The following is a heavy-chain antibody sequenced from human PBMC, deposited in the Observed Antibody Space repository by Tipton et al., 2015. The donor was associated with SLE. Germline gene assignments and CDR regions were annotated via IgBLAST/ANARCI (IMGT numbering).Heavy chain of an antibody. V-gene: IGHV1-46*01. CDR1: GYTFTSYY. J-gene: IGHJ4*02. D-gene: IGHD3-10*01. CDR2: INTSAGSS. Sequence: QSGPEVKKPGASVKVSCKASGYTFTSYYIHWVRQAPGQGPEWMGGINTSAGSSTYAQKFQGRVTMTRDTSTSTVYMELSSLRSEDTALYYCVRDHIYYGSGGFFDYWGQGTLVTVSS. CDR3: VRDHIYYGSGGFFDY.